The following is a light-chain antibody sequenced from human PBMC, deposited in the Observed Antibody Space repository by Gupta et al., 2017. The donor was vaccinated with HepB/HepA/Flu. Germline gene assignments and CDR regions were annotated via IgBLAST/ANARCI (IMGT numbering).Light chain of an antibody. CDR1: SSNIGTNY. CDR2: KTN. J-gene: IGLJ3*02. Sequence: QSALPHPPSASGTSGQRVTISCSGSSSNIGTNYVYWYKQLPGTAPQLLIYKTNQRPSWVPDRFSGSKSGTSASLAISGLRSEDEVDYYCAAWDDSVSGPVFGGGTKLTV. V-gene: IGLV1-47*01. CDR3: AAWDDSVSGPV.